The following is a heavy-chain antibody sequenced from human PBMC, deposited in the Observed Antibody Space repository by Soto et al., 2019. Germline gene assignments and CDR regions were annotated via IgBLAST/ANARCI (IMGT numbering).Heavy chain of an antibody. D-gene: IGHD4-17*01. CDR1: GGTLSSYA. J-gene: IGHJ6*02. Sequence: SVKVSCKASGGTLSSYAISWVRQAPGQGLEWMGGIIPIFGTANYAQKFQGRVTITADESTSTAYMELSSLRSEDTAVYYCARPTTVTTRYYYYGMDVWGQGTTVTVSS. CDR2: IIPIFGTA. V-gene: IGHV1-69*13. CDR3: ARPTTVTTRYYYYGMDV.